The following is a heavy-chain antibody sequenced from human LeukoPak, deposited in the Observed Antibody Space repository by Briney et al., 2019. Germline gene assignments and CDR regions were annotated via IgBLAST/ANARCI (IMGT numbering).Heavy chain of an antibody. CDR3: ARDVGTTGWHTFDY. Sequence: SQTLSLTCAISGDSVSSNNGAWNWIRQSPSRGLEWLGRTYYRSKWYNDYAGSLMCRITISPDTSKNQFSLQLYSVTPEDTAVYYCARDVGTTGWHTFDYWGQGTLVTVSS. D-gene: IGHD3-9*01. J-gene: IGHJ4*02. CDR1: GDSVSSNNGA. V-gene: IGHV6-1*01. CDR2: TYYRSKWYN.